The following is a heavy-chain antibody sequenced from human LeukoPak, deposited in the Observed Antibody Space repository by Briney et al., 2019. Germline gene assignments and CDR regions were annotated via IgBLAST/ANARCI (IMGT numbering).Heavy chain of an antibody. V-gene: IGHV3-48*03. CDR3: ASGNGYFDY. D-gene: IGHD6-13*01. J-gene: IGHJ4*02. CDR2: ISSSGSTM. CDR1: GFTFSSYE. Sequence: GGSLRLSCVASGFTFSSYEMNWVRQAPGKGLEWVSYISSSGSTMYYADSVKGRFTISRDNAKNSLYLQMNSLRVEDTAVYYCASGNGYFDYWGQGTLVTVSS.